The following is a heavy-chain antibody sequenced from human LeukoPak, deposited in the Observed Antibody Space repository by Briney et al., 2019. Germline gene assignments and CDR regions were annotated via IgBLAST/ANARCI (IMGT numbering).Heavy chain of an antibody. V-gene: IGHV3-15*01. Sequence: GGSLRLSCATSAFIFNNAWMSWVRQAPGKGLEWVGRIKSKTDGGTTDYAAPVKGRFTISRGNSKNTLYLQMNSLRAEDTAVYYCARDAGDYVWGSYRPLDYWGQGTLVTVSS. J-gene: IGHJ4*02. CDR1: AFIFNNAW. D-gene: IGHD3-16*02. CDR3: ARDAGDYVWGSYRPLDY. CDR2: IKSKTDGGTT.